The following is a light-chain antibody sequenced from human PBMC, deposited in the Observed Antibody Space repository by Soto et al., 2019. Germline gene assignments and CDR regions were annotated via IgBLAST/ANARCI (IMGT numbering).Light chain of an antibody. Sequence: QSALTQPASVSGTPGQSITISCTGTSSDVGGYNYVSWYQQHPGKAPKLMIYDVSNRPSGVSNRFSGSQSGNTASLTISGLQGEDEADYYRSSYTSSSAPYVFGTGT. CDR3: SSYTSSSAPYV. CDR1: SSDVGGYNY. V-gene: IGLV2-14*01. CDR2: DVS. J-gene: IGLJ1*01.